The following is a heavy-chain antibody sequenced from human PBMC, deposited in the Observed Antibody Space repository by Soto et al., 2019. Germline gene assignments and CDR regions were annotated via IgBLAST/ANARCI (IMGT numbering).Heavy chain of an antibody. CDR3: ARDVSINYYDGTYSYYAMDL. CDR1: GGTFSSLA. Sequence: QVQLVQSGAEVKRPGSSVKISCKASGGTFSSLAINWVRQAPGQGLEWMGGIISFFKGIYYAQKFQGRVTITADDSMSTAYMDLINLRAEDTAVYYCARDVSINYYDGTYSYYAMDLWGQGTTVTVSS. CDR2: IISFFKGI. J-gene: IGHJ6*02. V-gene: IGHV1-69*01. D-gene: IGHD3-16*01.